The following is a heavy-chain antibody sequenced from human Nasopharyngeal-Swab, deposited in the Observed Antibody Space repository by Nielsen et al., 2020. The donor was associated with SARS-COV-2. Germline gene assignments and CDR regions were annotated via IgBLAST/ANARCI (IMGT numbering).Heavy chain of an antibody. CDR2: INSDGSST. D-gene: IGHD3-22*01. V-gene: IGHV3-74*01. CDR3: ARDVGDYYDSSGTFDY. J-gene: IGHJ4*02. Sequence: WIRQPPGKGLVWVSRINSDGSSTSYADSVKGRFTISRDNAKNTLYLQMNSLRAEDTAVHYCARDVGDYYDSSGTFDYWGQGTLVTVSS.